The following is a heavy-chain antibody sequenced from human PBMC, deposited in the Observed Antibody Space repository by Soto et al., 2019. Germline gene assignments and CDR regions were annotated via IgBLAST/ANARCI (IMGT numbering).Heavy chain of an antibody. CDR2: IYYSGST. CDR1: GGSISSGGYS. V-gene: IGHV4-61*08. Sequence: SETLSLTCAVSGGSISSGGYSWSWIRQPPGKGLEWIGYIYYSGSTNYNPSLKSRVTISVDTSKNQFSLKLSSVTAADTAVYYCARGGYYYESSGYYHESAWFDFWAQGTLVTVSS. D-gene: IGHD3-22*01. J-gene: IGHJ4*02. CDR3: ARGGYYYESSGYYHESAWFDF.